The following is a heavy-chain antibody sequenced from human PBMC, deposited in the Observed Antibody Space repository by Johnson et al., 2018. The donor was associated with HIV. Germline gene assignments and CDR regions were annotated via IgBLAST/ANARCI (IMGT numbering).Heavy chain of an antibody. J-gene: IGHJ3*02. D-gene: IGHD2-15*01. CDR3: SRVFPYCSGGSCLPAAFDI. Sequence: VQLVESGGGLVKPGGSLRLSCAASGFTFRNAWMSWVRQAPGKGLEWVGRVKNKADGGTIDYAAFVKGRFIISRDDSKNTLYLQINSLRAEDTAVYYWSRVFPYCSGGSCLPAAFDIWGQGTMVTVSS. V-gene: IGHV3-15*01. CDR1: GFTFRNAW. CDR2: VKNKADGGTI.